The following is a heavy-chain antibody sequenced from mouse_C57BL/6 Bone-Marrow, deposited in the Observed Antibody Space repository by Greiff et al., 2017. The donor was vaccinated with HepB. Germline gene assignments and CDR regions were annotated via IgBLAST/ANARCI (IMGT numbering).Heavy chain of an antibody. D-gene: IGHD1-1*01. V-gene: IGHV1-64*01. CDR1: GYTFTSYW. J-gene: IGHJ2*01. CDR3: ARWIHYYGSSLGYFDY. CDR2: IHPNSGST. Sequence: QVQLQQPGAELVKPGASVKLSCKASGYTFTSYWMHWVKQRPGQGLEWIGMIHPNSGSTNYNEKFKSKAKLTVDKSSSTAYMQLSSLTSEDSAVYYFARWIHYYGSSLGYFDYWGQGTTLTVSS.